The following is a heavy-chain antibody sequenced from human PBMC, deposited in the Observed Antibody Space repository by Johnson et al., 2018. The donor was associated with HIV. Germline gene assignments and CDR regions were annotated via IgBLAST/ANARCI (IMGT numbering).Heavy chain of an antibody. CDR2: ISWNSGSI. D-gene: IGHD3-10*01. J-gene: IGHJ3*02. CDR3: ARDTGLLWFRDFPDAFDI. V-gene: IGHV3-9*01. CDR1: GFTFDDYA. Sequence: VQLVESGGGLVQPGRSLRLSCAASGFTFDDYAMHWVRQAPGKGLEWVSGISWNSGSIGYADSVKGRFTISRDNAKNSLYLQMNSLRAEDTAVYYCARDTGLLWFRDFPDAFDIWGQGTMVTVSS.